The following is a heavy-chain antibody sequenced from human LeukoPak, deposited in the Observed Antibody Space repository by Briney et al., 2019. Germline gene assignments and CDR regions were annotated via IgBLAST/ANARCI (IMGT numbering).Heavy chain of an antibody. Sequence: GASVKVSCKASGYTFSGYYMHWVRQAPGQGLEWMGWINPNSGGTNYAQKFQGRVTMTRDTSISTAYMELSRLRSDDTAVYYCARVPVLGDSSSWYLDYGMDVWGQGTTVTVSS. CDR3: ARVPVLGDSSSWYLDYGMDV. J-gene: IGHJ6*02. CDR1: GYTFSGYY. CDR2: INPNSGGT. V-gene: IGHV1-2*02. D-gene: IGHD6-13*01.